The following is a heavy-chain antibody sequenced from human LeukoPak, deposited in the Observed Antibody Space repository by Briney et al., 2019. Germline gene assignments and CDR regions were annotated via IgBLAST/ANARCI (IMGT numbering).Heavy chain of an antibody. D-gene: IGHD1-1*01. J-gene: IGHJ4*02. CDR2: ISFDGSNK. Sequence: GGSLRLSCAASGFTFSNFAMHWVRQAPGKGLQWVAVISFDGSNKYYADSVKGRFTISRDNSMNTLYLQMNSLRAEDTAVYYCASTGNWGQGTLVTVSS. V-gene: IGHV3-30*03. CDR1: GFTFSNFA. CDR3: ASTGN.